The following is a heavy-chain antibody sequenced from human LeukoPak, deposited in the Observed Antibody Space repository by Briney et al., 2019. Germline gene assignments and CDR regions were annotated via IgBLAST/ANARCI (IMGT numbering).Heavy chain of an antibody. J-gene: IGHJ4*02. Sequence: ASVKVSCKASGYTFTGYYMHWVRRAPGQGLEWMGWINPNSGGTNYAQKFQGRVTMTRDTSISTAYMELSRLRSDDTAVYYCASLAAYCGGDCYFGYWGQGTLVTVSS. D-gene: IGHD2-21*02. CDR1: GYTFTGYY. CDR3: ASLAAYCGGDCYFGY. V-gene: IGHV1-2*02. CDR2: INPNSGGT.